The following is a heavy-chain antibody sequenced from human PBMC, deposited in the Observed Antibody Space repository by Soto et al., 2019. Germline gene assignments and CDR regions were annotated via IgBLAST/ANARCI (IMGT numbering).Heavy chain of an antibody. CDR3: AREVRDTAVADFDY. J-gene: IGHJ4*02. CDR1: GFTFSSYS. D-gene: IGHD5-18*01. V-gene: IGHV3-48*02. Sequence: GGSLRLSCAASGFTFSSYSMNWVRQAPGKGLEWVSYFSSSSSTIYYADSVKGRFTISRDNAKNSLYLQMNSLRDEDTAVYYCAREVRDTAVADFDYWGQGTLVTVSS. CDR2: FSSSSSTI.